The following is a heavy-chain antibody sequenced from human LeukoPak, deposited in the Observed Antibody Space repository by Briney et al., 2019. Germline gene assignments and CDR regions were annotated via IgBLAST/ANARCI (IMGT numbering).Heavy chain of an antibody. CDR3: ARWDCSSTSCPHYGMDV. CDR1: GYTLTELS. Sequence: ASVKVSCKVSGYTLTELSMHWVRQAPGKGLEWMGGFDPEDGETIYAQKFQGRVTMTEDTSTDTAYMELSSLRSEDTAVYYCARWDCSSTSCPHYGMDVWGQGTTVTVSS. CDR2: FDPEDGET. D-gene: IGHD2-2*01. V-gene: IGHV1-24*01. J-gene: IGHJ6*02.